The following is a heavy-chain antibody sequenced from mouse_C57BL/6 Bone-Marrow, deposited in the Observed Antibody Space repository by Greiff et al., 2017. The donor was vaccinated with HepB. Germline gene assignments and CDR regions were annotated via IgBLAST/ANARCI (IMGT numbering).Heavy chain of an antibody. CDR1: GYTFTSYG. V-gene: IGHV1-81*01. CDR2: IYPRSGNT. CDR3: AREGVVATDY. J-gene: IGHJ2*01. Sequence: VQVVESGAELARPGASVKLSCKASGYTFTSYGISWVKQRTGQGLEWIGEIYPRSGNTYYNEKFKGKATLTADKSSSTAYMELRSLTSEDSAVYFCAREGVVATDYWGQGTTLTVSS. D-gene: IGHD1-1*01.